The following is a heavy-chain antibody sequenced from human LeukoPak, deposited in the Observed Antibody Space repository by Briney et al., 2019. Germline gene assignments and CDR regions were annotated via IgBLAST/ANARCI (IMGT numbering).Heavy chain of an antibody. CDR1: GGTFSSYA. Sequence: SVKVSCKASGGTFSSYAISWVRQAPGQGLEWMGGIIPIFGTANYAQKFQGRVTITADESTSTAYMELSSLRSEDTAVYYCAXGRKVVPAATVATYWYFXXWGRXXLVT. V-gene: IGHV1-69*01. CDR2: IIPIFGTA. D-gene: IGHD2-2*01. J-gene: IGHJ2*01. CDR3: AXGRKVVPAATVATYWYFXX.